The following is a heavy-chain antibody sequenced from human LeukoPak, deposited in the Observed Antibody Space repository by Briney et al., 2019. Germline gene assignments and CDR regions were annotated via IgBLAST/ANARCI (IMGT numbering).Heavy chain of an antibody. CDR2: IYSAGNT. V-gene: IGHV3-53*01. Sequence: GGSLRLSCAASGFTVTSNYMSWVRQAPGKGLEWVSTIYSAGNTFYADSVKGRFTISRDNSKNTLFLQMNGLRAEDTAVYFCARQRSDSYWYVHLWGRGTLVTVSS. CDR3: ARQRSDSYWYVHL. D-gene: IGHD2-21*02. J-gene: IGHJ2*01. CDR1: GFTVTSNY.